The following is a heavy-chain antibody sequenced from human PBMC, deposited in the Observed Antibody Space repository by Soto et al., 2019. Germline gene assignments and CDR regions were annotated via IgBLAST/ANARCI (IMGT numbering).Heavy chain of an antibody. V-gene: IGHV3-30*18. D-gene: IGHD6-19*01. CDR2: ISYDGSNK. CDR3: AKEGIAVARIHYFDY. J-gene: IGHJ4*02. Sequence: LSLTCAASGFTFSSYGMHWVRQAPGKGLEWVAVISYDGSNKYYADSVKGRFTISRDNSKNTLYLQMNSLRAEDTAVYYCAKEGIAVARIHYFDYWGQGTLVTVSS. CDR1: GFTFSSYG.